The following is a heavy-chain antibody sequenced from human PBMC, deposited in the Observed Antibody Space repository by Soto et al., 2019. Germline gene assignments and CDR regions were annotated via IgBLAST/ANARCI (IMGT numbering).Heavy chain of an antibody. D-gene: IGHD3-10*01. CDR2: IIPIFGTA. Sequence: SVKVSCKASGGTFSSYAISWVRQAPGQGLEWMGGIIPIFGTANYAQKFQGRVTITADESTSTAYMELSSLRSEDTAVYYCARSEYYGSGSYLNSDYWGQGTLVTVSS. CDR3: ARSEYYGSGSYLNSDY. J-gene: IGHJ4*02. V-gene: IGHV1-69*13. CDR1: GGTFSSYA.